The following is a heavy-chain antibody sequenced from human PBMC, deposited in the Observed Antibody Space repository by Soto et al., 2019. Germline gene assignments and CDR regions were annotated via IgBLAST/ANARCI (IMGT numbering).Heavy chain of an antibody. Sequence: SETLSLTCTVSGGSISSYYWSWIRQPPGKGLEWIGYIYYSGSTNYNPSLKSRVTISVDTSKNQFSLKLSSVTAADTAVYYCARQLDIVATAYFDYWGQGTLVTVSS. CDR1: GGSISSYY. CDR3: ARQLDIVATAYFDY. CDR2: IYYSGST. V-gene: IGHV4-59*08. D-gene: IGHD5-12*01. J-gene: IGHJ4*02.